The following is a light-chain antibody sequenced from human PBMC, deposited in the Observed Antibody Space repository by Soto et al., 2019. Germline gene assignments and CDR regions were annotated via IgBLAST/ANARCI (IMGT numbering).Light chain of an antibody. CDR2: GAS. CDR1: QSVSTCC. J-gene: IGKJ2*01. Sequence: EIVLTQSPGTLSLSPGERATLSCRASQSVSTCCLAWYQQTPGQAPRLLLYGASNRATGLPDRFSGSGSGTDFTLTISRLEPEDFAVYYCQHYVSSPPLYFFGQGTKLEIK. CDR3: QHYVSSPPLYF. V-gene: IGKV3-20*01.